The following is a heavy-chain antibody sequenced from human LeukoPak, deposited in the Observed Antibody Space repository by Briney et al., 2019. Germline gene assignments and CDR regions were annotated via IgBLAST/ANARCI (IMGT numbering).Heavy chain of an antibody. CDR3: ARGYNRNDAPFDY. J-gene: IGHJ4*02. CDR2: INPNSGGT. Sequence: ASVKVSCKASGYTFTGYYMHWVRQAPGQGLEWMGWINPNSGGTNYAQKFQGWVTMTRDTSISTAYMELSRLRSDDTAVYYCARGYNRNDAPFDYWGQGTLVTVSS. V-gene: IGHV1-2*04. D-gene: IGHD1-1*01. CDR1: GYTFTGYY.